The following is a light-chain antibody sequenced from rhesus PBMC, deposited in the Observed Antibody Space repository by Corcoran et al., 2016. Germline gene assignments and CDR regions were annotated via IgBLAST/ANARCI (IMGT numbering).Light chain of an antibody. V-gene: IGLV2-11*01. Sequence: QSAPIQSTSVSGSLGQSVTISCTGTSSDIGRYNYVSWYRQQPGTTTKLMMYIVNMRPSGVSDRFSGSKSGNTASLTISGLQAEDEADYYCSSYEASDTYIFGAGTRLTVL. CDR2: IVN. J-gene: IGLJ1*01. CDR1: SSDIGRYNY. CDR3: SSYEASDTYI.